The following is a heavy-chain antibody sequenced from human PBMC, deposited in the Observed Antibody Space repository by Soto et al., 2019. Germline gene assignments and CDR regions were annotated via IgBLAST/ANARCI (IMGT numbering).Heavy chain of an antibody. D-gene: IGHD3-10*01. J-gene: IGHJ6*02. CDR2: IDPSDSYI. CDR3: GGRRAGKRYGMDV. CDR1: GYDFTNYW. V-gene: IGHV5-10-1*01. Sequence: HGESLKISCTGYGYDFTNYWINWVRQLPGKGLEWMGRIDPSDSYISYSPSFEGHVTISVDKYINTAYLQWSDLKASDSGKYFCGGRRAGKRYGMDVWGQGTTVTVSS.